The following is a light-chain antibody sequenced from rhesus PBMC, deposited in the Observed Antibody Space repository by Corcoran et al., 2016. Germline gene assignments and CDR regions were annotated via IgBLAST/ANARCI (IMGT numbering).Light chain of an antibody. Sequence: EIVMTQSPATLSLSPGERATLSCRASQSVSSNLAWYQQKPGQAPRLLIYDASHRATGIPDRVSGSVSGTDFTLTISSLEPEDVGVYYCQQESNWPLTFGGGTKVEIK. V-gene: IGKV3-35*01. CDR3: QQESNWPLT. CDR2: DAS. CDR1: QSVSSN. J-gene: IGKJ4*01.